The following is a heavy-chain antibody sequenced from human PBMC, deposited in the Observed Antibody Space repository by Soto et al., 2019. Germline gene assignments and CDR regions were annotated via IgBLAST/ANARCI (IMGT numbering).Heavy chain of an antibody. CDR3: AKDPKIAAEYYYYGMDV. CDR2: ISYDGSNK. D-gene: IGHD6-6*01. Sequence: GESLKISCAASGFTFSSYGMHWVRQAPGKGLEWVAVISYDGSNKYYADSVKGRFTISRDNSKNTLYLQMNSLRAEDTAVYYCAKDPKIAAEYYYYGMDVWGQGTTVTVSS. CDR1: GFTFSSYG. V-gene: IGHV3-30*18. J-gene: IGHJ6*02.